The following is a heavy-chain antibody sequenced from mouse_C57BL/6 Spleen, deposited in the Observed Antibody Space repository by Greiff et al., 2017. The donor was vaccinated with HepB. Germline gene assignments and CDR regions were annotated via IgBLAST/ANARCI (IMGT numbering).Heavy chain of an antibody. V-gene: IGHV1-55*01. J-gene: IGHJ1*03. CDR2: IYPGSGST. CDR3: ARPSITTVVADWYFDV. CDR1: GYTFTSYW. Sequence: QVQLQQPGAELVKPGASVKMSCKASGYTFTSYWITWVKQRPGQGLAWIGDIYPGSGSTNYNEKFKSKATLTVDTSSSTAYMQLSSLTSEDSAVYYCARPSITTVVADWYFDVWGTGTTVTVSS. D-gene: IGHD1-1*01.